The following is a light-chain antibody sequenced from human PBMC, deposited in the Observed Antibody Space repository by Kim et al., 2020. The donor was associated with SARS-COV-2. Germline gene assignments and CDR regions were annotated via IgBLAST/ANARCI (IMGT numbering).Light chain of an antibody. V-gene: IGLV4-69*01. CDR1: SGHSSYA. CDR3: QTWGTGIRV. CDR2: INSDGSH. J-gene: IGLJ2*01. Sequence: PLKVTCTLSSGHSSYAIAWHQQQPERGPRYLMKINSDGSHSKGDGIPDRFSGSSSGAERYLTISGLQSEDEADYYCQTWGTGIRVFGGGTKLTVL.